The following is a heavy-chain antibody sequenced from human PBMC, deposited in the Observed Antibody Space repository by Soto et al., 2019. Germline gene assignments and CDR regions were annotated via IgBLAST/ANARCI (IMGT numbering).Heavy chain of an antibody. D-gene: IGHD1-26*01. CDR3: ASGEQYSGRMFHH. J-gene: IGHJ4*01. V-gene: IGHV6-1*01. CDR2: TYYRSKWYY. Sequence: SQTLSLTCAVTGDSVSSNSAVWSLVRQCPSRGLEWLGRTYYRSKWYYEYAVSVRGRITINPDTSKNKYSLQLNSVTPEDTAVYFCASGEQYSGRMFHHWGQGTLVTVSS. CDR1: GDSVSSNSAV.